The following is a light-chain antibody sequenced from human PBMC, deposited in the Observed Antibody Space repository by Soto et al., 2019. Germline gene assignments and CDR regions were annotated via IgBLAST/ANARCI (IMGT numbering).Light chain of an antibody. CDR2: LGS. CDR3: MQARQTPPWT. CDR1: QSLLHSNGYNY. Sequence: DLVMTQSPLSLPVTPGEPASISCRASQSLLHSNGYNYLDWYLPKPGQSPQLLIYLGSNRASGVPDRFSGSGSGTDFTLKISRVEAEDVGVYYCMQARQTPPWTFGQGTKVEIK. V-gene: IGKV2-28*01. J-gene: IGKJ1*01.